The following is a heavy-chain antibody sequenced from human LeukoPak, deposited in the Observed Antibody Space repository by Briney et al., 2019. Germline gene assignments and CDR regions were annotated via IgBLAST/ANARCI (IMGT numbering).Heavy chain of an antibody. CDR2: IIPILGIA. CDR3: ARVVDIVATTYYFDY. D-gene: IGHD5-12*01. CDR1: VGTFSSYA. J-gene: IGHJ4*02. Sequence: SVKVSCKASVGTFSSYAISSVRQAPGQGLEWMGRIIPILGIANYAQKFQGRVTITADKSTSTAYMELSSLRSEDTAVYYCARVVDIVATTYYFDYWGQGTLVTVSS. V-gene: IGHV1-69*04.